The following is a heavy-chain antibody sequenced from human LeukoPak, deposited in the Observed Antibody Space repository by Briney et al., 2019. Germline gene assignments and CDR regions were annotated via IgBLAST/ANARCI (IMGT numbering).Heavy chain of an antibody. D-gene: IGHD5-18*01. CDR1: GGSISSYY. Sequence: PSETLSLTCTVSGGSISSYYWSWIRQPPGKGLEWIGYIYYSGSTNYNPSLKSRVTISVDTSKNQFSLKLSSVTAADTAVYYCARRSGYSYGYHCYYYMDVWGKGTTVTVSS. CDR3: ARRSGYSYGYHCYYYMDV. V-gene: IGHV4-59*01. CDR2: IYYSGST. J-gene: IGHJ6*03.